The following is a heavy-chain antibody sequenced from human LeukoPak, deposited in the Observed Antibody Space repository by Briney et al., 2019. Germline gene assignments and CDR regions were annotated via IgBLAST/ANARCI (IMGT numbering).Heavy chain of an antibody. CDR2: IYYSGST. J-gene: IGHJ4*02. D-gene: IGHD3-22*01. CDR1: GGSISSYY. CDR3: ARGGHNDSSGYPKD. V-gene: IGHV4-59*12. Sequence: SETLSLTCTVSGGSISSYYWSWIRQPPGKGLEWIGYIYYSGSTNYNPSLKSRVTMSVDTSKNQFSLKLSSVTAADTAVYYCARGGHNDSSGYPKDWGQGTLVTVSS.